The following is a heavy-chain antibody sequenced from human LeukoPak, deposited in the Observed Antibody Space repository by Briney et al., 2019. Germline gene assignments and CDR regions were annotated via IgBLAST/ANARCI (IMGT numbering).Heavy chain of an antibody. V-gene: IGHV3-23*01. J-gene: IGHJ4*02. CDR1: GFTFSNYG. CDR3: AKGRMITFVGVIGLFDY. D-gene: IGHD3-16*02. CDR2: ISGSGEDT. Sequence: QPGGSLRLSCAASGFTFSNYGMSWVRQAPGKRLECVSVISGSGEDTYYADSVKGRFTISRDNSQNTLYLQMNSLRAEDTAVYYCAKGRMITFVGVIGLFDYWGQGTLVTVSS.